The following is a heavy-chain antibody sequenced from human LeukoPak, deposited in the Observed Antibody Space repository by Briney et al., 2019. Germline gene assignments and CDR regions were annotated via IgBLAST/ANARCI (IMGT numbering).Heavy chain of an antibody. CDR3: TREVWGSTFPDY. V-gene: IGHV4-38-2*02. J-gene: IGHJ4*02. Sequence: SETLSLTCSVSGYSIISGYFWGCIRQPPGKGPEWIATTHHSGATYYNPSLKSRVTLSVDTSKNQVSLKMTSVAAADTAVYYCTREVWGSTFPDYWGQGTLVTVSS. CDR1: GYSIISGYF. CDR2: THHSGAT. D-gene: IGHD7-27*01.